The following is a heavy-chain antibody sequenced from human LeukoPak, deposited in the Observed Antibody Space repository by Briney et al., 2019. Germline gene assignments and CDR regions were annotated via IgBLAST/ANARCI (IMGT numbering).Heavy chain of an antibody. Sequence: GGSLRLSCAASGFTVSSNYMSWVRQAPGKGLEWVSVIYSGGSTCYADSVKGRFTISRDNSKNTLYLQMNSLRAEDTAVYYCARGAEIDFWSGYYTPYFDYWGQGTLVTVSS. CDR1: GFTVSSNY. D-gene: IGHD3-3*01. J-gene: IGHJ4*02. CDR3: ARGAEIDFWSGYYTPYFDY. CDR2: IYSGGST. V-gene: IGHV3-66*02.